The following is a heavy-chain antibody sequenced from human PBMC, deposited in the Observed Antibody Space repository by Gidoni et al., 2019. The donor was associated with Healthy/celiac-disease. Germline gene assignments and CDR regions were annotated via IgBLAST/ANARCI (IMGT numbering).Heavy chain of an antibody. CDR1: GGTFSSYA. D-gene: IGHD2-15*01. J-gene: IGHJ6*02. CDR3: ARARSPPDCSGGSCYSPYYYGMDV. CDR2: IIPIFGTA. Sequence: QVQLVQSGAEVKKPGSSVKVSCKASGGTFSSYAITVVRQAPGQGLEWMGGIIPIFGTANYAQKFQGRVTSTADKSTSTAYMELSSLRSEDTAVYYCARARSPPDCSGGSCYSPYYYGMDVWGQGTTVTVSS. V-gene: IGHV1-69*06.